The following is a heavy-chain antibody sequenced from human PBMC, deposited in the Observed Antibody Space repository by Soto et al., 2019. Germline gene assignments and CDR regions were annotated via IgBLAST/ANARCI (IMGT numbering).Heavy chain of an antibody. D-gene: IGHD6-19*01. CDR1: GGSISRYY. Sequence: ASEILSLTCTAFGGSISRYYRRWIRQSPGKGLEWVGYIYYTGITNYNPSLKSRVAISLDTSRNQFSLNVTSVTADDPPVYYCARGQWVVRNWSFDLWGRGALATVSS. J-gene: IGHJ2*01. V-gene: IGHV4-59*01. CDR3: ARGQWVVRNWSFDL. CDR2: IYYTGIT.